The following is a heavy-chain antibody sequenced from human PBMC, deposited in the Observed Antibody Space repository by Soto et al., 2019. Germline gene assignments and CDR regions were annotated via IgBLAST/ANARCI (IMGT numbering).Heavy chain of an antibody. V-gene: IGHV4-59*01. J-gene: IGHJ5*02. CDR1: GGSISSYY. CDR3: AGTDSYDYVWGSYYWFDP. CDR2: IYYSGST. Sequence: ETLSLTCTVSGGSISSYYWSWIRQPPGKGLEWIGYIYYSGSTNYNPSLKSRVTISVDTSKNQFSLKLSSVTAADTAVYYCAGTDSYDYVWGSYYWFDPWGQGTLVTVSS. D-gene: IGHD3-16*01.